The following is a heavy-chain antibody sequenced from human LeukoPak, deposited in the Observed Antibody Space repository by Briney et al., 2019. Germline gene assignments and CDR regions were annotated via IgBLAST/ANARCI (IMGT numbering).Heavy chain of an antibody. V-gene: IGHV4-34*01. CDR2: INHSGST. D-gene: IGHD5-24*01. CDR3: ARGRRMATILILRNFDY. CDR1: GGSFSGYY. J-gene: IGHJ4*02. Sequence: MPSETLSLTCAVYGGSFSGYYWSWIRQPPGKGLEWIGEINHSGSTNYNPSLKSRVTISVDTSRNQFSLKLSSVTAADTAVYYCARGRRMATILILRNFDYWCQGTLVTVSS.